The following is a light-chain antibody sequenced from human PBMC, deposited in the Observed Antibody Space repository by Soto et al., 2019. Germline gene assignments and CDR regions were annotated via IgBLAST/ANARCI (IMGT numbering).Light chain of an antibody. CDR3: QKCDYLPI. J-gene: IGKJ3*01. CDR2: DAS. Sequence: DIQMTQSPSSLSASVGDRVTITCQASHDITSYLNWYQHKPGKAPKPLIYDASILEAGVPSRFSGSASGTHFTFIISSLQPEDVATYYCQKCDYLPIFGPGTTVDFK. CDR1: HDITSY. V-gene: IGKV1-33*01.